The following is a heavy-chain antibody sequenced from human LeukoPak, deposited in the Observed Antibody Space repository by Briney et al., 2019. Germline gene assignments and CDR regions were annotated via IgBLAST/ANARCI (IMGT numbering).Heavy chain of an antibody. CDR1: GFTFSDYY. V-gene: IGHV3-11*04. J-gene: IGHJ4*02. D-gene: IGHD3-10*01. Sequence: GSLRLSCAASGFTFSDYYMTWIRQAPGSGLQWVSYISGSGSIIYYADSVKGRFTISRDNAKNSLYLQMNSLRAEDTAVYYCASSGIGSGSYYNDYWGQGTLVTVSS. CDR3: ASSGIGSGSYYNDY. CDR2: ISGSGSII.